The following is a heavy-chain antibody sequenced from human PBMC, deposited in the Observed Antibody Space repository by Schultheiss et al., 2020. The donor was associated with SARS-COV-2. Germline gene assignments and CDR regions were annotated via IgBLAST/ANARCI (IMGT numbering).Heavy chain of an antibody. CDR2: IVVGSGNT. J-gene: IGHJ6*02. CDR1: GFTFTSSA. Sequence: SVKVSCKASGFTFTSSAVQWVRQARGQRLEWIGWIVVGSGNTNYAQKFQERVTITRDMSTSTAYMELSSLRSEDPAVYYCARVATVATFYFGYGMDVWGQGTTVTVSS. D-gene: IGHD4-23*01. CDR3: ARVATVATFYFGYGMDV. V-gene: IGHV1-58*01.